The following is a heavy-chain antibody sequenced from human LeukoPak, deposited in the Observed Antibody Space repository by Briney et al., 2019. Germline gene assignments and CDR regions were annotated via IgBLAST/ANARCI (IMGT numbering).Heavy chain of an antibody. CDR2: IRYDGSNK. Sequence: PGGSLRLSCAASGFTLSSYGMHWVRQAPGKGLEWVVFIRYDGSNKYYADSVKGRFTISRDNSKNTLYLQMSSLRAEDTAVFYCAKDQGSYFDYWGQGTLVTVSS. CDR1: GFTLSSYG. J-gene: IGHJ4*02. V-gene: IGHV3-30*02. CDR3: AKDQGSYFDY. D-gene: IGHD3-10*01.